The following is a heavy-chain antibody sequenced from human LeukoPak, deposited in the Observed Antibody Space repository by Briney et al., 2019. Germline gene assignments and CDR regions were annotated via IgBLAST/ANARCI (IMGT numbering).Heavy chain of an antibody. CDR3: AKDPSS. Sequence: GGSLRLSCVASGFTFSSHAMTWVRQTPGKGLEWVSAIGGSGISAYYADSVKGRSTVSRDNSKNTLYLQMKSLRVEDTAVYYCAKDPSSWGQGTLVTVSS. CDR2: IGGSGISA. J-gene: IGHJ5*02. CDR1: GFTFSSHA. V-gene: IGHV3-23*01.